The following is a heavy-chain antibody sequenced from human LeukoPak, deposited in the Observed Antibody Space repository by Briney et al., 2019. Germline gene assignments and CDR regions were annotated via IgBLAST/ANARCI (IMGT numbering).Heavy chain of an antibody. CDR2: IIPILGIA. D-gene: IGHD3-10*01. CDR1: GGTFSSYA. Sequence: GASVKVSRKASGGTFSSYAISWVRQAPGQGLEWMGRIIPILGIANYAQKFQGRVTITADKSTSTAYMELSSLRSEDTAVYYCARDRGVGTFDYWGQGTLVTVSS. CDR3: ARDRGVGTFDY. V-gene: IGHV1-69*04. J-gene: IGHJ4*02.